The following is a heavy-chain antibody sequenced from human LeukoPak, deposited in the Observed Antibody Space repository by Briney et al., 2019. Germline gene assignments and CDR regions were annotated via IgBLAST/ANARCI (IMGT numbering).Heavy chain of an antibody. V-gene: IGHV4-4*02. CDR3: ATYYEILTAYTFDS. D-gene: IGHD3-9*01. CDR1: GGSIGSNNW. Sequence: SETLSLTCAVSGGSIGSNNWRSWVRQPPEKGLEWIGEVHPDGNTKYNPSLKSRVAVSMDRTKNQVSLKMTSVTAADTAVYYCATYYEILTAYTFDSWGQGTLVTVSS. CDR2: VHPDGNT. J-gene: IGHJ4*02.